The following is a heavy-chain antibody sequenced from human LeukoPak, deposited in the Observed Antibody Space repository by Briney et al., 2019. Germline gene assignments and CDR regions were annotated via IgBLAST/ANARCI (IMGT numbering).Heavy chain of an antibody. CDR2: INTNTGNP. V-gene: IGHV7-4-1*02. Sequence: ASVKVSCKASGYTFTTYGINWVRQAPGQGLEWMGWINTNTGNPTYAQGFTGRFVFSLDTSVSTAYLQISSLKAEDTAVYYCARDHPYQLPRFDYWGQGTLVTVSS. J-gene: IGHJ4*02. D-gene: IGHD2-2*01. CDR3: ARDHPYQLPRFDY. CDR1: GYTFTTYG.